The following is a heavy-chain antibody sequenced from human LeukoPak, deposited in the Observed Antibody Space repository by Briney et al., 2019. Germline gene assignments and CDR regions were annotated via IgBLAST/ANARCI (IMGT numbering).Heavy chain of an antibody. D-gene: IGHD6-13*01. CDR3: ARAAPADGTARYLDL. J-gene: IGHJ2*01. V-gene: IGHV3-74*01. CDR2: INSDGSST. Sequence: PGGSLRLSCAASGFTFSSYWMHWVRQAPGKGLVWVSRINSDGSSTTYADSVKGRFTISRENAKNTLYLQMNSLRAEDTAVYYCARAAPADGTARYLDLWGRGTLVTVSS. CDR1: GFTFSSYW.